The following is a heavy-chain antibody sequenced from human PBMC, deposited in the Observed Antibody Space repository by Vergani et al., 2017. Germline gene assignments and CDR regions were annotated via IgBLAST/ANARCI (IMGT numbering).Heavy chain of an antibody. CDR3: ARERDIVVVVAAPYY. CDR1: GFTFSDYY. J-gene: IGHJ4*02. CDR2: ISSSSSYT. Sequence: QVQLVESGGGLVKPGGSLRLSCAASGFTFSDYYMSWIRQAPGKGLEWVSYISSSSSYTNYADSVKGRFTISRDNSKNTLYLQMNSLRAEDTAVYYCARERDIVVVVAAPYYWGQGTLVTVSS. D-gene: IGHD2-15*01. V-gene: IGHV3-11*06.